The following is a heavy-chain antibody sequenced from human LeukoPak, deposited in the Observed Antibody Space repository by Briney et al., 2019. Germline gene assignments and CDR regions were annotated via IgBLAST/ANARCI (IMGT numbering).Heavy chain of an antibody. Sequence: ASVKVSCKASGYSFTRYYIHWVRQARGQGLEWMGWVNPKTGGTNHAQKFQGRATMTRDTSISTAYMELSRLTSDDTAVYYCARDLNANILTGYYVDFWGQGTLVTVSS. CDR2: VNPKTGGT. CDR1: GYSFTRYY. J-gene: IGHJ4*02. CDR3: ARDLNANILTGYYVDF. V-gene: IGHV1-2*02. D-gene: IGHD3-9*01.